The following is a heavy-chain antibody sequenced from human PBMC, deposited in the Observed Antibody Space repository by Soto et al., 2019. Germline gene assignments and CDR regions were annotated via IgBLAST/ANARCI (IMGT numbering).Heavy chain of an antibody. CDR1: GYSISSGYY. CDR2: IYHSGST. V-gene: IGHV4-38-2*01. J-gene: IGHJ6*02. Sequence: PSETLSLTCAVSGYSISSGYYWGWIRQPPGKGLEWIGSIYHSGSTYYNPSLKSRVTISVDTSKNQFSLKLSSVTAADTPVYYCAKAGDSSSWTRYYYYGMDVWGQGTTVTVSS. D-gene: IGHD6-13*01. CDR3: AKAGDSSSWTRYYYYGMDV.